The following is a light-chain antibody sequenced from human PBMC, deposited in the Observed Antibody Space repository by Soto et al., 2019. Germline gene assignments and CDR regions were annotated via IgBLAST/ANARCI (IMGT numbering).Light chain of an antibody. CDR2: EGS. Sequence: QSALTQPASVSGSPGQSITISCTGTSSDVGSYNLVSWYQQHPGKAPKLISYEGSNRPSGVSNSFSGSKSGNTASLTISGLQAGDEADYYCCSYAGSSTLVFGGGTKLTVL. J-gene: IGLJ3*02. CDR3: CSYAGSSTLV. V-gene: IGLV2-23*01. CDR1: SSDVGSYNL.